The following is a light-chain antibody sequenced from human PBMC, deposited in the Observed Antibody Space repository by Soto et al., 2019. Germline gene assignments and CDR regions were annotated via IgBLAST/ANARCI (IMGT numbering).Light chain of an antibody. Sequence: QSALTQPASVSGSPGQSITIFCTGTSSDVGSYNLVSWYQQHPGKAPKLMIYDVSDRPSGVSNRFSASKSGNTASLTISGLQAEDEAEYYCSSFTTSSTAVFGTGTKVTVL. CDR1: SSDVGSYNL. J-gene: IGLJ1*01. CDR2: DVS. CDR3: SSFTTSSTAV. V-gene: IGLV2-14*02.